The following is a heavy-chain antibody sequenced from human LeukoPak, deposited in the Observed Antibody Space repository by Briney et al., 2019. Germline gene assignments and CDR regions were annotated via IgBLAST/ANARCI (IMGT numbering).Heavy chain of an antibody. D-gene: IGHD6-19*01. V-gene: IGHV3-23*01. CDR1: GFTFSSYA. Sequence: GGSLRLSCAASGFTFSSYAMSWVRQAPGKGLEWVSAISGSGGSTYYADSVKGQFTISRDNSKNTLYLQMNSLRAEDTAVYYCAKEAGRSSGRYRFPHCGYWGQGTLVTVSS. CDR3: AKEAGRSSGRYRFPHCGY. J-gene: IGHJ4*02. CDR2: ISGSGGST.